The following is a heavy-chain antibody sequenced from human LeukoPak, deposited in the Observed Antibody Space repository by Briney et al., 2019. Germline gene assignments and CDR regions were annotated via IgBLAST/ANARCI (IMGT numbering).Heavy chain of an antibody. Sequence: GASVKVSCKASGYTFISYGITWVRQAPGPGLEWMGWISPYTTKTNYAQSLQGRVTMTTDTSTSTAYMELRSLRSDDTAVYYCAREGGVGPTAPPDYYSYQMDVWGKGTTVTVSS. CDR3: AREGGVGPTAPPDYYSYQMDV. CDR2: ISPYTTKT. V-gene: IGHV1-18*01. D-gene: IGHD1-26*01. CDR1: GYTFISYG. J-gene: IGHJ6*03.